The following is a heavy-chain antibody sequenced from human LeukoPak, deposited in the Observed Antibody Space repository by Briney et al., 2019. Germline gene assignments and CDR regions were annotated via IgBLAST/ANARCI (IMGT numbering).Heavy chain of an antibody. Sequence: GGSLRLSCAASGFTFSSYAMHWVRQAPGKGLEXXAVISYDGSNKYYADSVKGRFTISRDNSKNTLYLQMNSLRAEDTAVYYCARVIGLVDYFDYWGQGTLVTVSS. J-gene: IGHJ4*02. CDR3: ARVIGLVDYFDY. CDR1: GFTFSSYA. CDR2: ISYDGSNK. D-gene: IGHD2/OR15-2a*01. V-gene: IGHV3-30-3*01.